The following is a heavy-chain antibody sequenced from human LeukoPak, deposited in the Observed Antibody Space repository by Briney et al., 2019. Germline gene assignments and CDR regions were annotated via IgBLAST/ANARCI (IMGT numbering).Heavy chain of an antibody. CDR3: ARVQGLVGATGGVDY. J-gene: IGHJ4*02. Sequence: GGSLRLSCAASGFTFSSYAMHWVRQAPGKGLEWVAVISYDGSNKYYADSVKGRFTISRDNSKNTLYLQMNSLRAEDTAVYYCARVQGLVGATGGVDYWGQGTLVTVSS. V-gene: IGHV3-30-3*01. D-gene: IGHD1-26*01. CDR2: ISYDGSNK. CDR1: GFTFSSYA.